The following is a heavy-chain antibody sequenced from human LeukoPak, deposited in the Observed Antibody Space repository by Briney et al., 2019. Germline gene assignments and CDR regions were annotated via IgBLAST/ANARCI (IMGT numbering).Heavy chain of an antibody. CDR3: ARDLAEVRGVIRVFDY. J-gene: IGHJ4*02. V-gene: IGHV4-34*01. CDR2: INHSGST. D-gene: IGHD3-10*01. CDR1: GGSFSGYY. Sequence: SETLSLTCAVYGGSFSGYYWSWIRQPPGKGLEWIGEINHSGSTNYNPSLKSRVTISVDTSKNQFSLKLSSVTAADTAVYYCARDLAEVRGVIRVFDYWGQGTLVTVSS.